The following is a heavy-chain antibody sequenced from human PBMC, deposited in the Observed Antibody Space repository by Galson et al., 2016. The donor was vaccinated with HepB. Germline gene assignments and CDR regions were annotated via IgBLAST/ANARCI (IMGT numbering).Heavy chain of an antibody. CDR2: MYRGGGP. V-gene: IGHV3-66*01. Sequence: SLRLSCAVSGFTVSSSYMDWVRRAPGKGLEWVAVMYRGGGPYYAESVQGRFTISRDISKNTVFFEMNRLRVEDTDVYYCTASGSPGLDYWGQGTLVTVSS. CDR1: GFTVSSSY. J-gene: IGHJ4*02. CDR3: TASGSPGLDY. D-gene: IGHD3-10*01.